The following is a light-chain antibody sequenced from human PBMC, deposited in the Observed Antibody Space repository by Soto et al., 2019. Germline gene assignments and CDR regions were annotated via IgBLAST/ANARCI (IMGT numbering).Light chain of an antibody. CDR1: QSVSSSY. J-gene: IGKJ5*01. Sequence: EIVLTQSPGTLSLSPGERATLSCRASQSVSSSYLAWYQQKPAQATRLLIYGASSRATGIPDRFSGSGSGTDFTLTISRLEPEDFAVYYCQQYGSSLPITFGQGTRLEI. CDR2: GAS. V-gene: IGKV3-20*01. CDR3: QQYGSSLPIT.